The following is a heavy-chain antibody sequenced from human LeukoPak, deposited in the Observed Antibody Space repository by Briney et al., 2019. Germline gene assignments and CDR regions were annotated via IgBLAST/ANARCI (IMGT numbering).Heavy chain of an antibody. D-gene: IGHD3-10*01. CDR3: ARAEILWFGDLPKYNWFDP. Sequence: SETLSLTCAVYGGSFRGYYWSWIRQPPGEGLEWIGEINLGGSTNYNPSLESRVTISLDTSKNQFSLKLSSVTAADTAVYYCARAEILWFGDLPKYNWFDPWGQGTLVTVSS. V-gene: IGHV4-34*01. CDR1: GGSFRGYY. CDR2: INLGGST. J-gene: IGHJ5*02.